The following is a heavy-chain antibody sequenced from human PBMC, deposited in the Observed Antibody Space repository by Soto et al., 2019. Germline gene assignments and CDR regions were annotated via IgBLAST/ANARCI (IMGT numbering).Heavy chain of an antibody. Sequence: GASVKVSCKASGYTFTSYGISWVRQAPGQGLEWMGWISAYNGNTNYAQKLQGRVTMTTDTSTSTAYMELRSLRSDDTAVYYCAREINGCTNGVCSDYYYYYMDVWGKGTTVTVSS. CDR3: AREINGCTNGVCSDYYYYYMDV. D-gene: IGHD2-8*01. V-gene: IGHV1-18*01. J-gene: IGHJ6*03. CDR2: ISAYNGNT. CDR1: GYTFTSYG.